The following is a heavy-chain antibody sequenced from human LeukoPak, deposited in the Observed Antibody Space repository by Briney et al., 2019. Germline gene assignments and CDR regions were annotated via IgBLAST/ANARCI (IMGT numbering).Heavy chain of an antibody. J-gene: IGHJ3*02. V-gene: IGHV1-46*01. D-gene: IGHD1-26*01. Sequence: ASVKVSCKASGYTFTSYYMHWVRQAPGQGLECMGIINPSGGSTSYAQKFQGRVTMTRDTSTSTVYMELSSLRSEDTAVYYCARDQGGSYGHHAFDIWGQGTMVTVSS. CDR2: INPSGGST. CDR3: ARDQGGSYGHHAFDI. CDR1: GYTFTSYY.